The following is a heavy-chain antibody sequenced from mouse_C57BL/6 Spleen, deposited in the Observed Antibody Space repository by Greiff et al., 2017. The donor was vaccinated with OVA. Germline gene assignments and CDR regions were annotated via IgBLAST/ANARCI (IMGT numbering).Heavy chain of an antibody. CDR1: GFTIKNTY. J-gene: IGHJ4*01. CDR3: ARAITTVIAGAMDY. Sequence: VQLQQSVAELVRPGASVKLSCTASGFTIKNTYMHWVKQRPEQGLEWIGRIDPANGNTKYAPKFQGKATITADTSSNTADLQLSSLTSEDTAIYYYARAITTVIAGAMDYWGQGTSVTVSS. CDR2: IDPANGNT. V-gene: IGHV14-3*01. D-gene: IGHD1-1*01.